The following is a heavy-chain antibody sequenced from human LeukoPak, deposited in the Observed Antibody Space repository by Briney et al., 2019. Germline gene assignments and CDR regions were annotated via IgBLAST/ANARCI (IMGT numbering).Heavy chain of an antibody. CDR2: INHSGST. CDR3: ARDPGDGAFDI. D-gene: IGHD3-16*01. Sequence: KASETLSLTCAVYGGSFSGYDWSWIRQPPGKGLEWIGEINHSGSTNYNPSLKSRVTISIDTSKNQFSLKLSSVTAADTAVYYCARDPGDGAFDIWGQGTMVTVSS. J-gene: IGHJ3*02. CDR1: GGSFSGYD. V-gene: IGHV4-34*01.